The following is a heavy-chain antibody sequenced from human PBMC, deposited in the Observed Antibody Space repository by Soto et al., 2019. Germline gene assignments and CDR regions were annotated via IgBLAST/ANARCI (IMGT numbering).Heavy chain of an antibody. CDR2: ISSSSSYI. V-gene: IGHV3-21*04. CDR1: GFTFSSYS. J-gene: IGHJ4*02. CDR3: ARVRPDSFIVVVPAANIGFDY. D-gene: IGHD2-2*01. Sequence: GGSLRLSCAASGFTFSSYSMNWVRQAPGKGLEWVSSISSSSSYIYYADSVKGRFTISRDNAKNSLYLQMSSLRSEDTAVYYCARVRPDSFIVVVPAANIGFDYWGQGTLVTVSS.